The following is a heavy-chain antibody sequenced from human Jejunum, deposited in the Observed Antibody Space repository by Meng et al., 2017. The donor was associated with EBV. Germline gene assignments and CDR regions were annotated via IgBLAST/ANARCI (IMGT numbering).Heavy chain of an antibody. CDR3: ARDSKGDSWLNTFDI. D-gene: IGHD2-15*01. CDR1: GFTFNTYA. V-gene: IGHV3-23*01. Sequence: ELQLLESGGGLVQPGGSLRLSCAVSGFTFNTYAMSWVRQAPGKGLEWVAGISASGHSTYYADSVKGRFTISRDSSENTLYLQMNSLRAEDTALYYCARDSKGDSWLNTFDIWGQGTMVTVSS. J-gene: IGHJ3*02. CDR2: ISASGHST.